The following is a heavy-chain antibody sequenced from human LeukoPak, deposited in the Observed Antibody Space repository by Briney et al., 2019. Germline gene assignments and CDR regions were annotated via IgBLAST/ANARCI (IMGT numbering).Heavy chain of an antibody. D-gene: IGHD3-10*01. V-gene: IGHV3-30*18. CDR3: AKDIVVRGVITLHYYYYGMDV. J-gene: IGHJ6*02. CDR1: GFTFSSYG. Sequence: PGGSLRLSCAASGFTFSSYGMHWVRQAPGKGLEWVAVISYDGSNKYYADSVKGRFTISRDNSNNTLYLQMNSLRAEDTAVYYCAKDIVVRGVITLHYYYYGMDVWGQGTTVTVSS. CDR2: ISYDGSNK.